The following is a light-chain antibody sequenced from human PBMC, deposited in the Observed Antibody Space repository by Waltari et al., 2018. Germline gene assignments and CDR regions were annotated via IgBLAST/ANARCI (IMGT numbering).Light chain of an antibody. CDR3: CSYANSSPRLV. J-gene: IGLJ2*01. Sequence: QSALTQPASVSGSLGQSITISCTGSSSNVGSYYLVSWYQHPPGEAPKLLIYEVVKRPSGVSNRFSGSKSGNAASLTISGLQAEDEATYYCCSYANSSPRLVFGGGTELAVL. CDR1: SSNVGSYYL. V-gene: IGLV2-23*02. CDR2: EVV.